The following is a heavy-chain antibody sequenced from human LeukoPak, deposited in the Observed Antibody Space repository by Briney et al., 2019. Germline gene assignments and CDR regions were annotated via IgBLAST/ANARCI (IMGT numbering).Heavy chain of an antibody. CDR2: IYYSGST. D-gene: IGHD7-27*01. V-gene: IGHV4-39*01. Sequence: SETLSLTCTVSGGSISSSSSYWGWIRQPPGTGLEWIGSIYYSGSTYYNPSLKSRVTISVDTSKNQFSLKLSSVTAADTAVYYCARRYELGTYYFDYWGQGTLVTVSS. J-gene: IGHJ4*02. CDR3: ARRYELGTYYFDY. CDR1: GGSISSSSSY.